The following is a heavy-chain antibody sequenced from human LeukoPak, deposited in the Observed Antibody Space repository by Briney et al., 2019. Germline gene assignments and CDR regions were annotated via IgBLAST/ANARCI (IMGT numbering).Heavy chain of an antibody. J-gene: IGHJ4*02. CDR3: ARFSPRAMGNYLDF. CDR1: GGSISSGSYS. D-gene: IGHD7-27*01. CDR2: IYPRGST. V-gene: IGHV4-30-2*01. Sequence: SDTLSLTCAVSGGSISSGSYSWSWIRQPPGKGLEWIGYIYPRGSTYYNPSLKSRVILSLDKSANQFSLNLSSVTAADTAVYYCARFSPRAMGNYLDFWGQGTLVTVSS.